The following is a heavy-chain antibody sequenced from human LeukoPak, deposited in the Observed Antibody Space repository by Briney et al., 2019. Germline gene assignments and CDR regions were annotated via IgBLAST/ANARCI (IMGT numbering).Heavy chain of an antibody. V-gene: IGHV3-7*01. CDR1: GFSFSTHW. J-gene: IGHJ4*02. Sequence: GGSLRLSCASSGFSFSTHWMSLVRLAPGKGPEWVANIKYDGSEKYYVDSVKGRFTISRDNTKNSLYLHMNSLRAEDTAVYYCASGFLDDFWSGHFWGQGTLVTVSS. CDR2: IKYDGSEK. D-gene: IGHD3-3*01. CDR3: ASGFLDDFWSGHF.